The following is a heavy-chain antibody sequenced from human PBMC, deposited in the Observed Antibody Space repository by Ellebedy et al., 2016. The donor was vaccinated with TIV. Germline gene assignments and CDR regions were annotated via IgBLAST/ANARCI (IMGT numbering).Heavy chain of an antibody. CDR2: IKQDGSEK. J-gene: IGHJ4*02. CDR3: ARVFESYSIDY. Sequence: GGSLRLSCAASGFTFSSYSMSWVRQAPGKELEWVANIKQDGSEKYYVDSVKGRFTISRDNAKNSLYLQMNSLRAEDTAVYYCARVFESYSIDYWGQGTLVTVSS. D-gene: IGHD3-10*01. CDR1: GFTFSSYS. V-gene: IGHV3-7*03.